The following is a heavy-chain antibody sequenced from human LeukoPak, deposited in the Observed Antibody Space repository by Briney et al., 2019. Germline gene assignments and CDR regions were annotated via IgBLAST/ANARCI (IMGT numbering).Heavy chain of an antibody. CDR3: ATEHNSYSYGRGY. Sequence: NPSETLSLTCTVSGGSISSSSYYWGWIRQPPGKGLEWIGSIYYSGSTYYNPSLKSRVTISVDTSKNQFSLKLSSVTAADTAVYYCATEHNSYSYGRGYWGQGTLVTVSS. V-gene: IGHV4-39*01. D-gene: IGHD5-18*01. J-gene: IGHJ4*02. CDR2: IYYSGST. CDR1: GGSISSSSYY.